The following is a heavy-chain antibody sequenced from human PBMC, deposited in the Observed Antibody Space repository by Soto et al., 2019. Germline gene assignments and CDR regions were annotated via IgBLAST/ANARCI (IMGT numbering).Heavy chain of an antibody. CDR2: ISSSSSYI. D-gene: IGHD2-15*01. Sequence: GGSLRLSCAASGFTFSSYSMNWVRQAPGKGLEWVSSISSSSSYIYYADSVKGRFTISRDSAKNSLYLQMNSLRAEDTAVYYCARGVVAGVSIGYWGQGTLVTVSS. J-gene: IGHJ4*02. CDR1: GFTFSSYS. CDR3: ARGVVAGVSIGY. V-gene: IGHV3-21*01.